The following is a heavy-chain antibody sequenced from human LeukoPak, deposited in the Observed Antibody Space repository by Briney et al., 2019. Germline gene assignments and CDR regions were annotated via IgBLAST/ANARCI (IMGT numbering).Heavy chain of an antibody. Sequence: GGSLRLSCAASGFTFSSYSMNWVRQAPGKGLEWVSSISSSSSYIYYADSVKGRFTISRDNAKNSPYLQMNSLRAEGTAVYYCARDREYYDILTGRGDAFDIWGQGTMVTVSS. CDR3: ARDREYYDILTGRGDAFDI. J-gene: IGHJ3*02. D-gene: IGHD3-9*01. V-gene: IGHV3-21*01. CDR1: GFTFSSYS. CDR2: ISSSSSYI.